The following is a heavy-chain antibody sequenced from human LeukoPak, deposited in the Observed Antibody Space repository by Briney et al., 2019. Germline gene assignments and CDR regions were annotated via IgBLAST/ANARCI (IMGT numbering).Heavy chain of an antibody. D-gene: IGHD2-2*01. V-gene: IGHV4-59*12. Sequence: PSETLSLTCTVSGGSISPYYCSWIRQPPGKGLEWIGYIYYSGGTNYNPSLKSRVTMSVDTSKNQFSLKLSSVTAADTAVYYCARDGINCSSTSCYEYYYYMDVWGKGTTVTASS. CDR1: GGSISPYY. CDR2: IYYSGGT. J-gene: IGHJ6*03. CDR3: ARDGINCSSTSCYEYYYYMDV.